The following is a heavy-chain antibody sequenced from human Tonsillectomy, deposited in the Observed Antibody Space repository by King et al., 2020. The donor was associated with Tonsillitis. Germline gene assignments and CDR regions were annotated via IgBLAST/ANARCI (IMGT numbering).Heavy chain of an antibody. V-gene: IGHV4-59*01. CDR1: GGSISSYF. CDR2: IYYSGST. Sequence: QLQESGPGLVKPSETLSLTCTVSGGSISSYFWSWIRQPPGKGLEWIGYIYYSGSTNYNPSLKSRVTISVDTSKNQFSLKLSSVTAADTAVYYCARALYASGSYYVDYWGQGTLVTVSS. D-gene: IGHD3-10*01. J-gene: IGHJ4*02. CDR3: ARALYASGSYYVDY.